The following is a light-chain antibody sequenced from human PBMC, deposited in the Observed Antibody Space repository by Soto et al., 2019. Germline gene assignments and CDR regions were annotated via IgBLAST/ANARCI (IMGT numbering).Light chain of an antibody. CDR2: TAS. Sequence: AIQMTQSPSSLSASVGDRVTITCRASQGIRNDLSWYQQKPGKAPKLLIYTASNLQSGVPSRFSGSGSGTDFTLTISSLQPEDFATYYCLQDYNYPYTLGQGTKLEIK. CDR1: QGIRND. CDR3: LQDYNYPYT. V-gene: IGKV1-6*01. J-gene: IGKJ2*01.